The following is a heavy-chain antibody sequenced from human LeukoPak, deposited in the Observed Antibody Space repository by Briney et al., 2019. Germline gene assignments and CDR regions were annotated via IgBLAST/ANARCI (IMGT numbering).Heavy chain of an antibody. Sequence: ASVKVSCKASGYTFTSCDINWVRQATGQGLEWMGWINPNSGGTNYAQKFQGRVTMTRDTSISTAYMELSRLRSDDTAVYYCARDSEAAAGTGGYYFDYWGQGTLVTVSS. V-gene: IGHV1-2*02. CDR2: INPNSGGT. CDR1: GYTFTSCD. CDR3: ARDSEAAAGTGGYYFDY. J-gene: IGHJ4*02. D-gene: IGHD6-13*01.